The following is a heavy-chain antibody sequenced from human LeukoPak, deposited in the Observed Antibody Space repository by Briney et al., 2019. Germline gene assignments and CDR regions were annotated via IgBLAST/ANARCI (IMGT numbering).Heavy chain of an antibody. CDR3: ARGTGYSSGWYVS. CDR2: IIPILGIA. J-gene: IGHJ5*02. Sequence: SVNVSCKAAEGTFSSYAISWVRQAAGHGLEWMGRIIPILGIANYAQKFQGRVTITADKSTSTAYMDLSSLRYEDMSVYYCARGTGYSSGWYVSWGQGTLVTVSS. D-gene: IGHD6-19*01. CDR1: EGTFSSYA. V-gene: IGHV1-69*04.